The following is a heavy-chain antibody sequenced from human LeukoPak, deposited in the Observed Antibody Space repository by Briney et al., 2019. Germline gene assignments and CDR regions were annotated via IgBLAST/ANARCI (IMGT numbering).Heavy chain of an antibody. CDR1: GGTFSSYA. D-gene: IGHD2-2*01. V-gene: IGHV1-69*13. Sequence: SVKVSCKASGGTFSSYAINSVRHAPGQGLEWMGRIIPIFGTANYAQKFQDRVTITADESTSTAYMELSSLRSEDTAIYYCASRLYCSNTRCRNFPFAYWGQGTLVTVSS. CDR3: ASRLYCSNTRCRNFPFAY. J-gene: IGHJ4*02. CDR2: IIPIFGTA.